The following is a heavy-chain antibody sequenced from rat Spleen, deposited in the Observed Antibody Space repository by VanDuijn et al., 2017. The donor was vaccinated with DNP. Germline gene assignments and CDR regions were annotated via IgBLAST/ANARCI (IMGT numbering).Heavy chain of an antibody. V-gene: IGHV5-25*01. CDR3: ARHGRRVFDY. CDR1: GFTFSNYD. Sequence: DVQPVESGGGLVQPGRSLKLSCPVSGFTFSNYDMAWVRQAPTKGLEWVASISPSGDTTYYRDSVKGRFTVSRDNAKSTLYLQMNSLRSEDMATYYCARHGRRVFDYWGQGVMVTVSS. J-gene: IGHJ2*01. D-gene: IGHD1-11*01. CDR2: ISPSGDTT.